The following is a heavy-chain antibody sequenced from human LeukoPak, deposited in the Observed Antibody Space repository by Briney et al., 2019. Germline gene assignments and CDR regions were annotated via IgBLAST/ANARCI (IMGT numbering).Heavy chain of an antibody. Sequence: SETLSLTCTVSGGSISSGGYYWSWIRQHPGKGLEWIGYIYYSGSTYYNPSLKSRVTISVDTSKNQFSLKLSSVTAADTAVYYCARGVVVPAAQWGQGTLVTVSS. CDR2: IYYSGST. CDR3: ARGVVVPAAQ. CDR1: GGSISSGGYY. D-gene: IGHD2-2*01. V-gene: IGHV4-31*03. J-gene: IGHJ4*02.